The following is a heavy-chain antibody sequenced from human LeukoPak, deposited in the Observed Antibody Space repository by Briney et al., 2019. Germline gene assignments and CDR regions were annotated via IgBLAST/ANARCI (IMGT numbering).Heavy chain of an antibody. CDR3: ARGFMTTVVTGLYYYYYGMDV. Sequence: ASVKVSCKASGCTFTSYDINWVRQATGQGLEWMGWMNPNSGNTGYAQKFQGRVTMTRNTSISTAYMELSSLRSEDTAVYYCARGFMTTVVTGLYYYYYGMDVWGQGTTVTVSS. J-gene: IGHJ6*02. D-gene: IGHD4-23*01. V-gene: IGHV1-8*01. CDR1: GCTFTSYD. CDR2: MNPNSGNT.